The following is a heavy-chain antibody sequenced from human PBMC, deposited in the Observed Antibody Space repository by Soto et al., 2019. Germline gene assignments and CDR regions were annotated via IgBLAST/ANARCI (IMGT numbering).Heavy chain of an antibody. Sequence: ASVQVSCKASGGTFSSYAISWVRQAPGQGLECMGWISVYNGITNFSQKLKGRVTLTTDTSTSTAYMELRSLSSDDTAVYYCARKSFGELYADRYYFDYWGQGTLVTVS. D-gene: IGHD3-10*01. CDR2: ISVYNGIT. CDR1: GGTFSSYA. V-gene: IGHV1-18*01. J-gene: IGHJ4*02. CDR3: ARKSFGELYADRYYFDY.